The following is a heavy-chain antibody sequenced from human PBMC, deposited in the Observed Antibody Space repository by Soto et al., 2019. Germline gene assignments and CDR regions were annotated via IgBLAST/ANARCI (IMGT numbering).Heavy chain of an antibody. CDR1: GFSLSTSGVG. J-gene: IGHJ5*02. CDR2: IYWDDDK. D-gene: IGHD3-10*01. V-gene: IGHV2-5*02. Sequence: SGPTLVNPTQTLTLTCSFSGFSLSTSGVGVGWIRQPPGKALEWLALIYWDDDKRYSPSLKSRLTITKDTSKNQVVLTMTNMDPVDTATYYCAHIYGSGSYNWFDPWGQGTLVTVSS. CDR3: AHIYGSGSYNWFDP.